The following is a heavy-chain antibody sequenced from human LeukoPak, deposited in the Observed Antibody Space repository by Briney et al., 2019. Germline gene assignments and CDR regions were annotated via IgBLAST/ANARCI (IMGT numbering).Heavy chain of an antibody. CDR3: ARVNYYDSSGYYDTSGFDY. CDR1: GGSISSGGYY. Sequence: SETLSLTCTVSGGSISSGGYYRSWIRQHPGKGLEWIGYIYYSGSTYYNPSLKSRVTISVDTSKNQFSLKLSSVTAADTAVYYCARVNYYDSSGYYDTSGFDYWGQGTLVTVSS. V-gene: IGHV4-31*03. J-gene: IGHJ4*02. CDR2: IYYSGST. D-gene: IGHD3-22*01.